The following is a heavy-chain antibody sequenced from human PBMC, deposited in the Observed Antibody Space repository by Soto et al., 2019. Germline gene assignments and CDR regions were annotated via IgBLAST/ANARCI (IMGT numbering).Heavy chain of an antibody. CDR3: ARAPTTVVIVSLFDY. CDR1: GGSISSSSNY. Sequence: QLQLQESGPGLVKPSETLSLTCTVSGGSISSSSNYWGWIRQPPGKGLEWIGSIYYSGSTYYNPSLKSRVTISVDTSKNQFSLKLSSVTAADTAVYYCARAPTTVVIVSLFDYWGQGTLVTVSS. D-gene: IGHD4-17*01. CDR2: IYYSGST. V-gene: IGHV4-39*01. J-gene: IGHJ4*02.